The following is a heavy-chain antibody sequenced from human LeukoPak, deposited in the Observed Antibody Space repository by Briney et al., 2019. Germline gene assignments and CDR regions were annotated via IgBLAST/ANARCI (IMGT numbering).Heavy chain of an antibody. CDR3: ARAPQPNSGSYH. D-gene: IGHD3-10*01. V-gene: IGHV4-31*11. Sequence: PSETLSLTCAVYGGSFSGYYWSWIRQLPGKGLEWIGYIYYSGSTYYNPSLKSRVTISVDTSKNQFSLKLSSVTAADTAVYYCARAPQPNSGSYHWGRGTLVTVSS. J-gene: IGHJ2*01. CDR1: GGSFSGYY. CDR2: IYYSGST.